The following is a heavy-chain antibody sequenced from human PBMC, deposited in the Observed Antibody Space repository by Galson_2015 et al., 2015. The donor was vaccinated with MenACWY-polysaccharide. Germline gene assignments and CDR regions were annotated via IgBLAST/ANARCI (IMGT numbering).Heavy chain of an antibody. Sequence: SLRLSCAASGFTFSSYWMHWVRQAPGKGLVWVSRINSDGGSTSYADSVKGRFTISRDNAKNTLCLQMNSLRAEDTAVYYCARIPLATVTTSGNWGQGTLVTVSS. V-gene: IGHV3-74*01. D-gene: IGHD4-11*01. CDR2: INSDGGST. J-gene: IGHJ4*02. CDR3: ARIPLATVTTSGN. CDR1: GFTFSSYW.